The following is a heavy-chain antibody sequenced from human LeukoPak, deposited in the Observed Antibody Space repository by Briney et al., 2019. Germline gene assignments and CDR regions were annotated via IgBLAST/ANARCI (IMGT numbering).Heavy chain of an antibody. Sequence: GGSLRLSCAASGFTFSSYAMNWVRQAPGQGLEWVAVISYDGSNKYYADSVKGRFTISRDNSKNTLYLQMNSLRAEDTAVYYCARSGVLRYFDWLYYFDYWGQGTLVTVSS. V-gene: IGHV3-30*04. J-gene: IGHJ4*02. CDR1: GFTFSSYA. CDR2: ISYDGSNK. D-gene: IGHD3-9*01. CDR3: ARSGVLRYFDWLYYFDY.